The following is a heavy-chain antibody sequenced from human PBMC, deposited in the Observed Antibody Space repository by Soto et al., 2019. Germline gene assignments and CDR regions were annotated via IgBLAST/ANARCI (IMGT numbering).Heavy chain of an antibody. V-gene: IGHV3-23*01. CDR2: ISGSGGST. Sequence: GGSLRLSCAASGFTFSSYAMSWVRQAPGKGLEWVSAISGSGGSTYYADSVKGRFTISRDNSKNTLYLQMNSLRAEDTAVYYCAKVEYRFMITFGGVRIDYWGQGTLVTVSS. CDR1: GFTFSSYA. J-gene: IGHJ4*02. D-gene: IGHD3-16*01. CDR3: AKVEYRFMITFGGVRIDY.